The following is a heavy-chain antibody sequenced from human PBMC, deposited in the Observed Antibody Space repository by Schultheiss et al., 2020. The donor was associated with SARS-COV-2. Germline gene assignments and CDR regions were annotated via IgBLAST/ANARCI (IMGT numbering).Heavy chain of an antibody. CDR3: ARELIVVVPAAVPGWFDP. V-gene: IGHV4-61*02. Sequence: SQTLSLTCPVSGGSISSGSYYWSWIRQPAGKGLEWIGRIYTSGSTNYNPSLKSRVTISVDTSKNQFSLKLSSVTAADTAVYYCARELIVVVPAAVPGWFDPWGQGTLVTVSS. J-gene: IGHJ5*02. D-gene: IGHD2-2*01. CDR2: IYTSGST. CDR1: GGSISSGSYY.